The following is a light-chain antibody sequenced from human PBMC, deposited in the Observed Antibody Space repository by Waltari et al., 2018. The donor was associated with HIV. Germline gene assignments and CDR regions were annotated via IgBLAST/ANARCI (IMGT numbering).Light chain of an antibody. J-gene: IGKJ5*01. V-gene: IGKV3-11*01. CDR2: GAS. CDR3: QQRNNWPIT. Sequence: EIVLTQSPATLSLSPGERATPSCRASLSVNNYLAWYQQKPGQAPRLLIYGASSRATGIPARFSGSGSGTDFTLTISSLEPGDFGVYYCQQRNNWPITFGQGTRLEIK. CDR1: LSVNNY.